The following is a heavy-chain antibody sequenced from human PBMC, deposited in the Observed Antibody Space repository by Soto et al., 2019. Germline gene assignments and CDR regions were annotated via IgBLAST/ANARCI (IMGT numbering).Heavy chain of an antibody. CDR3: ARGGIPLTFGGVIVIGYFDY. D-gene: IGHD3-16*02. CDR1: GGSFSGYY. J-gene: IGHJ4*02. V-gene: IGHV4-34*01. Sequence: PSETLSLTCAVYGGSFSGYYWIWIRQPPGKGLEWIGEINHSGSTNYNPSLKSRVTISVDTSKNQFSLKLSSVTAADTAVYYCARGGIPLTFGGVIVIGYFDYWGQGTLVTVSS. CDR2: INHSGST.